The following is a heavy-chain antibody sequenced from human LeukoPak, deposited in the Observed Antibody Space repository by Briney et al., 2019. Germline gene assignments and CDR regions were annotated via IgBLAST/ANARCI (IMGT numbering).Heavy chain of an antibody. J-gene: IGHJ4*02. CDR3: ARDPRGIAAAGIFDY. Sequence: GGSLRLSCAASGFTFSSYSMNWVRQAPGKGLEWVSSISSSSSYIYYADSVKGRFTISRDNAKNSLYLQMNSLRAEDTAVYYCARDPRGIAAAGIFDYWGQGTLVTVSS. CDR1: GFTFSSYS. D-gene: IGHD6-13*01. CDR2: ISSSSSYI. V-gene: IGHV3-21*01.